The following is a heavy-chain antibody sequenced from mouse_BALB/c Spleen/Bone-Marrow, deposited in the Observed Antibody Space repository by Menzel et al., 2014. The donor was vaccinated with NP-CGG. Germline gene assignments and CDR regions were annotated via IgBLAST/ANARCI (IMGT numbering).Heavy chain of an antibody. D-gene: IGHD1-1*01. J-gene: IGHJ3*01. CDR1: GFTFSSYI. CDR3: ASHYYDSSPFAY. Sequence: EVHLVESGGGLVQPGGSLKLSCAASGFTFSSYIMSWVRQTPEKRLEWVAYISNGGGSIYYPDTVKGRFTISRDNDKNTLYMQMSSLKAEDTAMYYCASHYYDSSPFAYWGQGTLVTGSA. CDR2: ISNGGGSI. V-gene: IGHV5-12-2*01.